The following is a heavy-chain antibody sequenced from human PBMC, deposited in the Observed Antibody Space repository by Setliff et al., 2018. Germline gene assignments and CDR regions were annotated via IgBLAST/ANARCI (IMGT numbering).Heavy chain of an antibody. CDR1: GYTFTGYY. CDR2: INPSSGAT. CDR3: ARDGGGDADAFDI. J-gene: IGHJ3*02. V-gene: IGHV1-2*06. D-gene: IGHD3-16*01. Sequence: ASVKVSCKASGYTFTGYYMYWVRQAPGQGLEWMGRINPSSGATIYAQKFQGRVTMTSDTSISTAYMELGRLRSDDTAVYFCARDGGGDADAFDIWGQGTMVTVSS.